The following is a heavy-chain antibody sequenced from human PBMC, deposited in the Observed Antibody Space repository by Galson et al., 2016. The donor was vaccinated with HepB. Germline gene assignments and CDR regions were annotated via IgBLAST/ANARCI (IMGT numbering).Heavy chain of an antibody. V-gene: IGHV1-69*10. CDR2: IIPVLHKT. Sequence: SVKVSCKASGGTFESFAFTWVRQAPGQGLEWMGAIIPVLHKTTFAQNFQGRMTMTADESTTTVYMELSRLRSDDTAIYYCARDRVANYGPDAFNIWTQGTLVTVSS. CDR1: GGTFESFA. J-gene: IGHJ3*02. D-gene: IGHD3-10*01. CDR3: ARDRVANYGPDAFNI.